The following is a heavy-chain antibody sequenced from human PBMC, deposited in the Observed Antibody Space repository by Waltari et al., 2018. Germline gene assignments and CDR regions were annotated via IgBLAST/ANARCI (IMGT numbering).Heavy chain of an antibody. J-gene: IGHJ4*02. CDR3: AREFYTIFGVYDY. CDR2: IYYSGST. V-gene: IGHV4-39*07. Sequence: QLQLQESGPGLVKPSETLSLTCPVSGGSIRSSSYYWGWIRQPPGKGLEWIGSIYYSGSTYYNPSLKSRVTISVDTSKNQFSLKLSSVTAADTAVYYCAREFYTIFGVYDYWGQGTLVTVSS. D-gene: IGHD3-3*01. CDR1: GGSIRSSSYY.